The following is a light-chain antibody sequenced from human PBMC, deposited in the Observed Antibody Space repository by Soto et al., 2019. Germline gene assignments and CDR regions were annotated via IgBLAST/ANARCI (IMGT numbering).Light chain of an antibody. J-gene: IGKJ4*01. CDR3: QQYNYWPEN. Sequence: EIVMTQSPATLSVSPGEGATLSCRASQSVSSDLAWYQQKPGQAPRPLIYGASTRATGIPARFSGSGSGTEFTLTISSLQSEDFAVYYCQQYNYWPENFGGGTKVEIK. CDR2: GAS. V-gene: IGKV3-15*01. CDR1: QSVSSD.